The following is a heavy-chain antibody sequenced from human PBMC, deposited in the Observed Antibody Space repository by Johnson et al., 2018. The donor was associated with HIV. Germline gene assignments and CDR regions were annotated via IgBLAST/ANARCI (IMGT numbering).Heavy chain of an antibody. CDR2: IYSGSST. D-gene: IGHD3-9*01. Sequence: VQLVESGGGLVQPGGSLRLSCAASGFTVSSNYMSWVRQAPGKGLEWVSLIYSGSSTYYADSVKGRFTISRDNAKNSLYLQMSSLRAEDTAVYYCAREGVAVRYIDDAFDIWGQGTMVTVSS. CDR3: AREGVAVRYIDDAFDI. V-gene: IGHV3-66*01. J-gene: IGHJ3*02. CDR1: GFTVSSNY.